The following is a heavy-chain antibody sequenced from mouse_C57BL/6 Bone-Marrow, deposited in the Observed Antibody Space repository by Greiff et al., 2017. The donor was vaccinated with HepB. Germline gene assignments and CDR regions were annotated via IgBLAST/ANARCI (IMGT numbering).Heavy chain of an antibody. Sequence: VKLVESGPGLVQPSQSLSITCTVSGFSLTSYGVHWVRQSPGKGLEWLGVIWSGGSTDYNAAFISRLSISKDNSKSQVFFKMTRLQADDTAIYYCARGGTTVVERDYYAMDYWGQGTSVTVSS. CDR2: IWSGGST. D-gene: IGHD1-1*01. V-gene: IGHV2-2*01. J-gene: IGHJ4*01. CDR3: ARGGTTVVERDYYAMDY. CDR1: GFSLTSYG.